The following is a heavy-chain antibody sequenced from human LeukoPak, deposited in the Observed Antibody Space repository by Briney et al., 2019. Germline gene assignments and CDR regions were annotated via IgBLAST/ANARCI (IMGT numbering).Heavy chain of an antibody. CDR1: GFTFSSYS. D-gene: IGHD3-22*01. Sequence: GGSLRLSCAASGFTFSSYSMNWVRQAPGKGLEWVSYISSSSGTIYYADSVKGRFTISRDNAENSLYLQMNSLRDEDTAVYYCARDLNLYDSSGYYPRWGQGTLVSVSS. CDR3: ARDLNLYDSSGYYPR. CDR2: ISSSSGTI. J-gene: IGHJ4*02. V-gene: IGHV3-48*02.